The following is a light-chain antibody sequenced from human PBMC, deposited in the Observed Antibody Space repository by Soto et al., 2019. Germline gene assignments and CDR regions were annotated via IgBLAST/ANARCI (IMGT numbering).Light chain of an antibody. CDR1: QDISNY. CDR3: QQYDNVPPDT. J-gene: IGKJ2*01. CDR2: DAS. Sequence: DIQMTQSPSSLSASVGDRVTITCQASQDISNYLNWYQQKPGKAPKLLIYDASNLETGVPSRFCGSSSGTDFTCAISSLQPEDIATYYCQQYDNVPPDTFGQGTKLEIK. V-gene: IGKV1-33*01.